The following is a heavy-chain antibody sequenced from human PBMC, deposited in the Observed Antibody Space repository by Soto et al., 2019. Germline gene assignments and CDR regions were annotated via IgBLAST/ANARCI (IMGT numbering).Heavy chain of an antibody. V-gene: IGHV4-34*01. D-gene: IGHD3-10*01. CDR3: ARGLKMVRGVIRAGLDDY. Sequence: SETLSLTCAVYGGSFSGYYWSWIRQPPGKGLEWIGEINHSGSTNYNPSLKSRVTISVDTSKNQFSLKLSSGTAADTAVYYCARGLKMVRGVIRAGLDDYWGQGTLVTVSS. CDR2: INHSGST. J-gene: IGHJ4*02. CDR1: GGSFSGYY.